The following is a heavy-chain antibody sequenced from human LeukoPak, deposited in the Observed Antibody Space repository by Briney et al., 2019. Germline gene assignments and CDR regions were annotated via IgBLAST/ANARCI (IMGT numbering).Heavy chain of an antibody. J-gene: IGHJ4*02. CDR1: GGSISSYY. CDR2: IYYSGRT. CDR3: ARGQKYRNGYTVTELGSGYFAY. Sequence: SETLSLTCSVSGGSISSYYWNWIRQTPGKGLEWIGYIYYSGRTNYNPSLKSRVTISIDTSKNQFSLTLSSVTTADAAVYYCARGQKYRNGYTVTELGSGYFAYWGQGTLVAVSS. V-gene: IGHV4-59*01. D-gene: IGHD5-18*01.